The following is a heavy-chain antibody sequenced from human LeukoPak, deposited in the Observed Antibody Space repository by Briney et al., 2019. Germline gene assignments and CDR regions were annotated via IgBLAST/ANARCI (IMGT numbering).Heavy chain of an antibody. D-gene: IGHD3-10*01. Sequence: PSETLSLTCAVYGGSFSGYYWSWIRQPPGKGLEWIGEINHSGSTNYNPSLKSRVTISVDTSKNQFSLKLSSVTAADTAVYYCARGGYYYGSGSYRDDYWGQGTLVTVSS. J-gene: IGHJ4*02. CDR3: ARGGYYYGSGSYRDDY. CDR2: INHSGST. CDR1: GGSFSGYY. V-gene: IGHV4-34*01.